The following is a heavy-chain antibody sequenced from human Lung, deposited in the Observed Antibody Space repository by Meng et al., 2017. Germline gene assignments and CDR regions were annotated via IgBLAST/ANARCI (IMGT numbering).Heavy chain of an antibody. D-gene: IGHD3-10*01. J-gene: IGHJ4*02. CDR1: DYTFTGYG. Sequence: HVQLLQSGAEVKHPGASLKVSCKASDYTFTGYGVGWVRQAPGQGLEWMAWLGAHPGDTSFAPKFLGRVTVTADTATATAYMELRSLRSDDTAVYYCARGTPGRSYCDYWGLGTLVTVSS. V-gene: IGHV1-18*01. CDR3: ARGTPGRSYCDY. CDR2: LGAHPGDT.